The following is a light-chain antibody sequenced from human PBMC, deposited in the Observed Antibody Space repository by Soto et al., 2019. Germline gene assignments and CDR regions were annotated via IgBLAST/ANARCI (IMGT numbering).Light chain of an antibody. CDR1: QSVSSD. J-gene: IGKJ4*01. Sequence: EIVMTQSPATLSVSPGERATLSCRASQSVSSDLAWYQQKPGQAPRLLIYDASTRATGIPVRFSGSGSGTEFTLTISSLQSEDFAIYYCQQYNKWPPLTFGGGTKVEI. V-gene: IGKV3-15*01. CDR2: DAS. CDR3: QQYNKWPPLT.